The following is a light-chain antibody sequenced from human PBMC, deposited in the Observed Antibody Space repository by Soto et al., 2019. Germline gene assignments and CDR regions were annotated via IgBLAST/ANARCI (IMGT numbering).Light chain of an antibody. V-gene: IGKV1-5*01. CDR3: QHYDVYPYT. Sequence: DIQMTQSPSTLSASVGDRVTNTCRASQTVVNLAWYQQKPGKVPKLLIFQASTLETGVPSRFSGSGAGTEFTLSISSRQPDDFATYYCQHYDVYPYTFGQGTKLEIK. CDR1: QTVVNL. CDR2: QAS. J-gene: IGKJ2*01.